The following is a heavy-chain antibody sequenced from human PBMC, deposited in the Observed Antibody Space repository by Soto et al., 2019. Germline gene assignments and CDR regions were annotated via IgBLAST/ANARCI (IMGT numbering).Heavy chain of an antibody. CDR3: ARQGGYCSGGSCFGY. CDR2: IYYSGST. V-gene: IGHV4-39*01. D-gene: IGHD2-15*01. Sequence: QLQLQESGPGLVKPSETLSLTCTVSGGSISSSSYYWGWIRQPPGKGLAWIGSIYYSGSTYYNQSLKSRVTMSEDTAKNKFSLERSSVTAADTAVYYCARQGGYCSGGSCFGYWGKGTLVTVSS. J-gene: IGHJ4*02. CDR1: GGSISSSSYY.